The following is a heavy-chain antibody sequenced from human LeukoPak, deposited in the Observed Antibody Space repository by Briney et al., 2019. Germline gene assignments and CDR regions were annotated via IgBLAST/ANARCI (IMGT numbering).Heavy chain of an antibody. CDR3: ARDARFLEWLLAPYYYGMDV. D-gene: IGHD3-3*01. J-gene: IGHJ6*02. V-gene: IGHV1-18*01. CDR1: GYTFTSYG. CDR2: ISAYNGNT. Sequence: ASVKVSCKASGYTFTSYGIGWVRQAPGQGLEWMGWISAYNGNTNYAQKLQGRVTMTTDTSTGTAYMELRSLRSDDTAVYYCARDARFLEWLLAPYYYGMDVWGQGTTVTVSS.